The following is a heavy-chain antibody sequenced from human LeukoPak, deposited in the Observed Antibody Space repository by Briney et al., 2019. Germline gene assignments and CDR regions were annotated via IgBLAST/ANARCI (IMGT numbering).Heavy chain of an antibody. CDR2: IYSGGST. D-gene: IGHD3-16*01. J-gene: IGHJ2*01. V-gene: IGHV3-66*01. Sequence: GGSLRLSCAASGFTVSSNYMSWVRQAPGKGLEWASVIYSGGSTYYADSVKGRFTISRDNSKNTLYLQMNSLRAEDTAVYYCAREAVGVGDWYFDLWGRGTLVTVSP. CDR3: AREAVGVGDWYFDL. CDR1: GFTVSSNY.